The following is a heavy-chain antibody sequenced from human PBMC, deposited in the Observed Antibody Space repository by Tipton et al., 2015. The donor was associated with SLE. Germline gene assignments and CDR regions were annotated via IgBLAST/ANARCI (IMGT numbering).Heavy chain of an antibody. CDR1: GDSMRSSMTTYY. CDR2: LYTGGGT. Sequence: GLVKPSETLSLTCTVSGDSMRSSMTTYYWIWIRQPPGKRMEWIGYLYTGGGTNYNHSLKSRLTMSVDTSKNLFSLNLNYVTAADTAIYFCARVGPPPIAGATSAFDFWGEGTLVTVSA. V-gene: IGHV4-4*08. D-gene: IGHD1-26*01. J-gene: IGHJ4*02. CDR3: ARVGPPPIAGATSAFDF.